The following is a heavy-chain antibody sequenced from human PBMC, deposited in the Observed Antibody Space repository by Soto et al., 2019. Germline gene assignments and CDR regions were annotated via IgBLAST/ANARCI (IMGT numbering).Heavy chain of an antibody. J-gene: IGHJ4*02. Sequence: VGSVRLSCAASGFAFRSYWLHWVRQAPGKGLMVVSRITGDGTNTAYATSVEGRFTISRDNAKNMVYLQMDGLKPEDTAVYYCARDGGDGTPFDYWGQGALVTVSS. CDR1: GFAFRSYW. D-gene: IGHD2-21*01. CDR3: ARDGGDGTPFDY. V-gene: IGHV3-74*01. CDR2: ITGDGTNT.